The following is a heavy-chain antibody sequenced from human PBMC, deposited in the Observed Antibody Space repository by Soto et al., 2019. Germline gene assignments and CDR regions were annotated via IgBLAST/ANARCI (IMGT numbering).Heavy chain of an antibody. V-gene: IGHV2-5*02. CDR2: IYWDDDK. CDR1: GFSLSPRGVG. Sequence: QITLKESGPTLGKPTQTLTLTCTFSGFSLSPRGVGVGWIRQPPGKALEWLARIYWDDDKRYSPSLKSRLPITKDTSKNQVVLTMTNMDPVDTATYYCAHRPSYCSGGSCYSGFDYWGQGTLVTVSS. J-gene: IGHJ4*02. CDR3: AHRPSYCSGGSCYSGFDY. D-gene: IGHD2-15*01.